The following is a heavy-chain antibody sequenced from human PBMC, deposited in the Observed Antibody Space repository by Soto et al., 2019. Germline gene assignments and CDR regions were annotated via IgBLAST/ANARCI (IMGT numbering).Heavy chain of an antibody. J-gene: IGHJ4*02. CDR3: ANRPLSGSGSTYFDY. D-gene: IGHD6-19*01. CDR1: GFTFSSYA. CDR2: ISDSGGST. V-gene: IGHV3-23*01. Sequence: EVQLLESGGGLVQPGGSLRLSCAASGFTFSSYAMNWVRQAPGKGLEWVSAISDSGGSTYYADSVKGRFTISRDNSKNKLHLQMNSLRAEDTAVYYCANRPLSGSGSTYFDYWGQGTLVTVSS.